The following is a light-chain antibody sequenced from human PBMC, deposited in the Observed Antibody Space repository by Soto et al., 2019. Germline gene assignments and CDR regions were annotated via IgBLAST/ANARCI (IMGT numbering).Light chain of an antibody. J-gene: IGKJ2*01. CDR2: ASS. V-gene: IGKV1-39*01. CDR1: QSICTY. CDR3: QQSDNTPYT. Sequence: DIQMTQSPCSLSTSVGDRVTITCRASQSICTYLNWYQQKPGQAPKLLIYASSSLQSGVQSGFSGSGSGTDFPLTISTVQPEDFATYCCQQSDNTPYTFGQGTKLEIK.